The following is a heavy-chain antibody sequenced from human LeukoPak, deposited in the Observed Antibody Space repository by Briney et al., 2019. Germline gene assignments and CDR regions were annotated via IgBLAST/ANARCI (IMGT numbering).Heavy chain of an antibody. V-gene: IGHV2-5*02. Sequence: SGPTLVKPTQTLTLTCTFSGFSLSTSGVGVGWIRQPPGKALEWLALISWDDDKRYSPSLKSRLTITKDTSKNQVVLTMTNMDPVDTATYYCAHSRLMTTVTRNWFDPWGQGTLVTVSS. CDR3: AHSRLMTTVTRNWFDP. D-gene: IGHD4-17*01. CDR2: ISWDDDK. J-gene: IGHJ5*02. CDR1: GFSLSTSGVG.